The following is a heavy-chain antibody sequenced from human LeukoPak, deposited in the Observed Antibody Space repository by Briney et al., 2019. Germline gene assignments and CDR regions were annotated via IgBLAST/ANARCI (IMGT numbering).Heavy chain of an antibody. CDR1: RFTFSSDS. D-gene: IGHD1-20*01. CDR3: ARGSITGHRDFDY. CDR2: MSSGSRTI. Sequence: TGGSLRLSCAASRFTFSSDSMNWVRQGAGEVMDWVSYMSSGSRTIYDADSVKGRFTMSRDNAKNSLYLQMNSLRAEDTAVYVCARGSITGHRDFDYWGQGTLVTVSS. J-gene: IGHJ4*02. V-gene: IGHV3-48*04.